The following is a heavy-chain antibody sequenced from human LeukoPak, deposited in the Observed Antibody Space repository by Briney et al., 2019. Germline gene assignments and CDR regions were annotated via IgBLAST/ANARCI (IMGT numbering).Heavy chain of an antibody. J-gene: IGHJ4*02. CDR3: ARGGGVAVADYFFDY. V-gene: IGHV4-34*01. Sequence: SETLSLTCAVYGESFSNYFWSWIRQPPGKGLDWIGKINHSGSTNYNPSLKSRVIVSVDTAKNQLSLKLSSVTAADTAVYYCARGGGVAVADYFFDYWGQGILVTVSS. CDR2: INHSGST. D-gene: IGHD6-19*01. CDR1: GESFSNYF.